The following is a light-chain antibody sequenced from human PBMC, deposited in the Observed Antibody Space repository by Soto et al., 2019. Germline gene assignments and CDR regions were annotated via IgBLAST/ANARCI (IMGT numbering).Light chain of an antibody. Sequence: QSALTQPASVSGSPGQSITISCGGTSSDVGAYIYVSWYQQFPGKAPKLILYEVNNRPSGVSNRFSGSKSDTTASLTISGLPPEDEADYYCSAYSHIDTKVFGTGTKVTVL. CDR2: EVN. CDR1: SSDVGAYIY. J-gene: IGLJ1*01. CDR3: SAYSHIDTKV. V-gene: IGLV2-14*03.